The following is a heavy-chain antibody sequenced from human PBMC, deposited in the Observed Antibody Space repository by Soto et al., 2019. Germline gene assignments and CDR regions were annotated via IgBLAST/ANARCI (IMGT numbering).Heavy chain of an antibody. Sequence: PGEALKISCKGSGYSFTSYWIGWVRQMPGKGLEWMGIIYPGDSDTRYSPSFQGQVTISADKSISTAYLQWSSLKASDTAMYYCARLVVVAAPPNWFDSWGQGTLVTVSS. D-gene: IGHD2-15*01. V-gene: IGHV5-51*01. CDR1: GYSFTSYW. CDR3: ARLVVVAAPPNWFDS. CDR2: IYPGDSDT. J-gene: IGHJ5*01.